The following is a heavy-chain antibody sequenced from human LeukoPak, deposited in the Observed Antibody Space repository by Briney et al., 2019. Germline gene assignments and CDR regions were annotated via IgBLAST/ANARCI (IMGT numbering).Heavy chain of an antibody. D-gene: IGHD2-2*02. CDR3: AAVKGNTRYYMDV. Sequence: GESLKISCKVSGYSFTSCWIAWVRQMPGKGLEWMGVIYPGDSDTRYNPSFQGQVTISADKSISTAYLQWSSLKASDTAMYYCAAVKGNTRYYMDVWGKGTTVTVSS. V-gene: IGHV5-51*01. CDR1: GYSFTSCW. J-gene: IGHJ6*03. CDR2: IYPGDSDT.